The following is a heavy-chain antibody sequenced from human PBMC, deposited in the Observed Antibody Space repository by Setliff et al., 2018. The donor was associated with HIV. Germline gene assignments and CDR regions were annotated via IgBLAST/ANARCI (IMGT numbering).Heavy chain of an antibody. J-gene: IGHJ4*02. CDR1: GGSINRSNYY. CDR2: ISYTGST. D-gene: IGHD3-9*01. V-gene: IGHV4-39*01. CDR3: ARQTWEYYDTLTGYYRSPKNFDS. Sequence: LPEPLSLTCTVPGGSINRSNYYWGWIRQPPGKGLEWIGTISYTGSTYYGPSLKSRVTISLDTSKNQFFLKLSSVTAPDTAIYYCARQTWEYYDTLTGYYRSPKNFDSWGQGTLVTVSS.